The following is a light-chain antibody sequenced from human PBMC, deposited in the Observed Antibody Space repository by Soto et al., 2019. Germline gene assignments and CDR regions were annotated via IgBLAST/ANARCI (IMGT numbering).Light chain of an antibody. J-gene: IGKJ1*01. Sequence: EIVLTQSPGTLSLSPGERATLSCRASQSVSSSFLAWYQQKPGQAPRLLFSGASSRATGIPDRFSGSGSGTVFTLTISRLEPEDSAIYYCQQYDSSPLTFGQGTKVDIK. V-gene: IGKV3-20*01. CDR1: QSVSSSF. CDR2: GAS. CDR3: QQYDSSPLT.